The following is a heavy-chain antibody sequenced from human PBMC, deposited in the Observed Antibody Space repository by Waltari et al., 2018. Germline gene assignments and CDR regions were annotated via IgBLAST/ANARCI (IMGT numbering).Heavy chain of an antibody. J-gene: IGHJ4*02. CDR3: TTDYPPYDRRGY. CDR2: IKSKADGGTT. CDR1: VFTFTDAW. V-gene: IGHV3-15*01. Sequence: EVHLVESGGGLVEPGGSLRLSCAASVFTFTDAWLRWVRQAPGKGLECVGRIKSKADGGTTDYVAPVKGRFSISRDDSENTLYLQMNSLKTEDTAVYYCTTDYPPYDRRGYWGQGTLVTVSS. D-gene: IGHD3-22*01.